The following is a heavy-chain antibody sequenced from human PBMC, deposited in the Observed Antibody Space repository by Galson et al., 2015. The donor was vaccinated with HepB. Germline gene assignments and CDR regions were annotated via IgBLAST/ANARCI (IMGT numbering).Heavy chain of an antibody. CDR1: GFTFSSYS. D-gene: IGHD3-10*01. CDR2: ISSSSSYI. Sequence: SLRLSCAASGFTFSSYSMNWVRRAPGKGLEWVSSISSSSSYIYYADSVKGRFTISRDNAKNSLYLQMNSLRAEDTAVYYCAREYRNGSGSYFTFYYYYGMDVWGQGTTVTVSS. V-gene: IGHV3-21*01. CDR3: AREYRNGSGSYFTFYYYYGMDV. J-gene: IGHJ6*02.